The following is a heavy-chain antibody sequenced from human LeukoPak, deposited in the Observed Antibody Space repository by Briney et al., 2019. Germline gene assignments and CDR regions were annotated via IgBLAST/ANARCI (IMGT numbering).Heavy chain of an antibody. Sequence: GGSLRLSCAASGFSFSSFGIHWVRQAPGKGLEWVALISYDGSNQYYADSVKGRFTISRDNSKNTLYLQMNSLRAEDTAAYYCAKGYYYDSSGYYQHFDHWGQGTLVTVSS. V-gene: IGHV3-30*18. D-gene: IGHD3-22*01. CDR1: GFSFSSFG. CDR2: ISYDGSNQ. CDR3: AKGYYYDSSGYYQHFDH. J-gene: IGHJ4*02.